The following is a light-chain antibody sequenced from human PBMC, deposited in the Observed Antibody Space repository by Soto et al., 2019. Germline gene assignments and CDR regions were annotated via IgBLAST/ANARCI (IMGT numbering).Light chain of an antibody. V-gene: IGKV3-15*01. CDR3: QQYNDWPPYT. Sequence: EIVMTQSPATLSVSPGERATLSCRASQSLSSNLAWYQQKPGQAPRLLSYGASTRATGVPARFSGSGSGTEFTLTISILQSEDFAVYYCQQYNDWPPYTFGQGTKLEIK. CDR2: GAS. J-gene: IGKJ2*01. CDR1: QSLSSN.